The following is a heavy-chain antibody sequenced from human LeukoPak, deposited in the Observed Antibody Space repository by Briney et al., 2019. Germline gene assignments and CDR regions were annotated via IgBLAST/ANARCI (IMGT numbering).Heavy chain of an antibody. CDR1: GITFSSHA. D-gene: IGHD5-24*01. CDR3: AKGGVATMRDGYNYYYYYMEV. J-gene: IGHJ6*03. CDR2: ISGSGGHT. V-gene: IGHV3-23*01. Sequence: GGSLRLSCATSGITFSSHAMSWVRQAPGKGLEWVSLISGSGGHTYYGDSVKGRYTISRDNSKNTFYLQMNSLRADDTAVYYCAKGGVATMRDGYNYYYYYMEVWGKGTTVTVSS.